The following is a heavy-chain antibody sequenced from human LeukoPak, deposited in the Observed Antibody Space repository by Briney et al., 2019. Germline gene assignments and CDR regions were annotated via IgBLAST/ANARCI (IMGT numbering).Heavy chain of an antibody. CDR1: GGSISSYY. D-gene: IGHD4-11*01. CDR3: ARGRDYFDP. CDR2: IYYSGST. Sequence: SETLSLTCTVSGGSISSYYWSWIRQPPGKGLEWIGYIYYSGSTNYNPSLKSRVTISVDTSKNQFSLKLSSVTAADTAVYYCARGRDYFDPWGQGTLVTVSS. J-gene: IGHJ5*02. V-gene: IGHV4-59*12.